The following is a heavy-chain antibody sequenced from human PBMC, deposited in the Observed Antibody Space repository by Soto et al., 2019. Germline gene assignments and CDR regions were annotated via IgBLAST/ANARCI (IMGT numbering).Heavy chain of an antibody. D-gene: IGHD4-17*01. CDR3: ARDPRLRRFDY. J-gene: IGHJ4*02. CDR1: GYSISSGYY. V-gene: IGHV4-38-2*02. Sequence: SETLSLTCAVSGYSISSGYYWGWIRQPPGKGLEWIGSIYHSGSTYYNPSLKSRVTISVDTSKNQFSLKLSSVTAADTAVYYCARDPRLRRFDYWGQGTLVAVCS. CDR2: IYHSGST.